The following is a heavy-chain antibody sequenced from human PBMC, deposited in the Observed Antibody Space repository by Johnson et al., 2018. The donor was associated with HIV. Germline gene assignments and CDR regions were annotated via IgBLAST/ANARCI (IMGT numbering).Heavy chain of an antibody. CDR3: ARGRAVAGTRALDS. CDR1: GFTFSSYA. J-gene: IGHJ3*02. V-gene: IGHV3-30-3*01. Sequence: QVQLVESGGGVVQPGRSLRLSCAASGFTFSSYAMHWVRQAPGKGLEWVAVISYDGSNKYYADSVKGRFTISRDNSKNTLYLQMNSLRAEDTAVYYCARGRAVAGTRALDSWGQGTMVTVSP. D-gene: IGHD6-19*01. CDR2: ISYDGSNK.